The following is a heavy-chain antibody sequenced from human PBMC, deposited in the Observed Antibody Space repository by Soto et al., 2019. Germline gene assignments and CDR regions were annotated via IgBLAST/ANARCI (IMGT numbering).Heavy chain of an antibody. D-gene: IGHD2-15*01. CDR1: GYTFFTYA. J-gene: IGHJ4*02. CDR2: INAGNGNT. V-gene: IGHV1-3*01. CDR3: ARGPGGPDGPGDY. Sequence: QVQLVQSGAEVKKPGASVKVSCKASGYTFFTYAMHWVRQAPGQRLEWMGWINAGNGNTKYSQKFPGTVTITRDTSASTAYMQLSSLRSEDTAVYYCARGPGGPDGPGDYWGQGTLVTVSS.